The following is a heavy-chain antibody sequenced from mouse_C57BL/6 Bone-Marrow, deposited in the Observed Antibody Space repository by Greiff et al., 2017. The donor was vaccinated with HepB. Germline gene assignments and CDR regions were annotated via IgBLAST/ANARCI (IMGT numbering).Heavy chain of an antibody. Sequence: QVQLKQPGAELVKPGASVKLSCKASGYTFTSYWMHWVKQRPGRGLEWIGRIDPNSGGTKYNEKFKSKATLTVDKPSSTAYMQLSSLTSEDSAVYYCARNNGYYGFAYWGQGTLVTVSA. CDR1: GYTFTSYW. J-gene: IGHJ3*01. D-gene: IGHD2-3*01. CDR2: IDPNSGGT. CDR3: ARNNGYYGFAY. V-gene: IGHV1-72*01.